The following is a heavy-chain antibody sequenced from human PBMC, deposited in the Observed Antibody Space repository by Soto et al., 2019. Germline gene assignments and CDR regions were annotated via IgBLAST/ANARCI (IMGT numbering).Heavy chain of an antibody. CDR2: IIPIFGTA. J-gene: IGHJ6*02. V-gene: IGHV1-69*13. CDR1: GGTFSSYA. CDR3: ARSLTWFGDPGMDV. D-gene: IGHD3-10*01. Sequence: SVKVSCKASGGTFSSYAISWVRQAPGQGLEWMGGIIPIFGTANYAQKFRGRVTITADESTSTAYMELSSLRSEDTAVYYCARSLTWFGDPGMDVWGQGTTVTVSS.